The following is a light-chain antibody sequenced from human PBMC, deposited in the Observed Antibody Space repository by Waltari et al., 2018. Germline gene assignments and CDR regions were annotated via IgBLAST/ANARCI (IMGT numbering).Light chain of an antibody. V-gene: IGLV2-23*01. CDR1: SSDVGHYNL. J-gene: IGLJ3*02. Sequence: QSALTQPASVSGSPGQSITISCTGTSSDVGHYNLVSWYQQPPGQAPKLIIYETTKRPSGVSNRFSGSKSGNTASLAVSGLQTEDEAEYYCCSYGGYNTPWVFGGGTKLTVL. CDR2: ETT. CDR3: CSYGGYNTPWV.